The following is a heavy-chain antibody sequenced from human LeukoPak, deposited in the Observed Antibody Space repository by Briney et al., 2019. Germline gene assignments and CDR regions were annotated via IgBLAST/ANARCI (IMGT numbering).Heavy chain of an antibody. CDR1: GYSFTSYW. Sequence: KVGESLKISCKGSGYSFTSYWIGWVRQMPGKGLEWMGIIYPGDSDTRYSPSFQGQVTISADKSISTAYLQWSSLKASATAMYYCARLFPDYYYGMDVWGQGTTVTVSS. CDR2: IYPGDSDT. CDR3: ARLFPDYYYGMDV. J-gene: IGHJ6*02. V-gene: IGHV5-51*01.